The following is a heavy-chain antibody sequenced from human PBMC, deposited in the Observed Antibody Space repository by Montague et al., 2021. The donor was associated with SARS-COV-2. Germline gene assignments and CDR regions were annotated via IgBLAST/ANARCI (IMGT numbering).Heavy chain of an antibody. CDR3: ARGQVTVFGVLNMPPAAGPLDS. V-gene: IGHV4-34*01. CDR1: GGSFSDYY. D-gene: IGHD3-16*02. J-gene: IGHJ3*02. Sequence: SETLSLTCAVYGGSFSDYYWTWIRQAPGKGLEWIGEVDHRGSSSYNPSLQSRLTISVDRSKNQFSLRLTSVTAADTAVYYCARGQVTVFGVLNMPPAAGPLDSWGLGTKVTVSS. CDR2: VDHRGSS.